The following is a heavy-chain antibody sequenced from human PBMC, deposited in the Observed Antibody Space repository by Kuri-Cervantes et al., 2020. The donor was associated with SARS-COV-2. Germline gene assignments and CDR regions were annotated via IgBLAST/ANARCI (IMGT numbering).Heavy chain of an antibody. J-gene: IGHJ6*02. D-gene: IGHD3-22*01. CDR3: ARDSVRYYYDSSGYYPPRDYYYYGMDV. Sequence: GGSLRLSCAASGFTFSSSSMHWVRQAPGKGLEWVSYISSSSSTIYYADSVKGRFTISRDNAKNSLYLQMNSLRAEDTAVYYCARDSVRYYYDSSGYYPPRDYYYYGMDVWGQGTTVTVSS. V-gene: IGHV3-48*01. CDR2: ISSSSSTI. CDR1: GFTFSSSS.